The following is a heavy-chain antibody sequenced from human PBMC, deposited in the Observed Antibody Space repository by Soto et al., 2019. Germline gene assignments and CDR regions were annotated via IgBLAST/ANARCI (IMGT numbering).Heavy chain of an antibody. D-gene: IGHD5-12*01. V-gene: IGHV3-30*03. J-gene: IGHJ4*02. CDR2: ISYNGIDT. CDR3: LSGEGQNGHDTRFDY. Sequence: QLVESGGGVVQPGRSLRLSCATSGFTFINHGIHWFRQAPGKGLEWVGDISYNGIDTWYANSVKGRFTIYRDNFKNTAYLIMNGLRLEDTAVYYCLSGEGQNGHDTRFDYWCQGPLVTVS. CDR1: GFTFINHG.